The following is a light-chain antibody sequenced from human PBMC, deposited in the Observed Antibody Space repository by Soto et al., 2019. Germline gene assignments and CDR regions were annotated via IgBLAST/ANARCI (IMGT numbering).Light chain of an antibody. CDR2: EVN. V-gene: IGLV2-8*01. CDR1: SSDVGGFNS. Sequence: QSALTQPRSVSGSPGQSVTISCTGTSSDVGGFNSVSWYQQHPGKAPKLIISEVNKRPSGVPDRFSGSKSGNTASLTVSGLQAEDEADYYCSSYGGSNNYVLFGGGTKLTVL. J-gene: IGLJ2*01. CDR3: SSYGGSNNYVL.